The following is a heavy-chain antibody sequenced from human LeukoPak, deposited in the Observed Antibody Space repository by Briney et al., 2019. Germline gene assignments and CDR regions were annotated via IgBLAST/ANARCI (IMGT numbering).Heavy chain of an antibody. J-gene: IGHJ5*02. D-gene: IGHD2-2*01. V-gene: IGHV1-2*02. CDR3: ARERACSSTSCTDP. CDR2: INPNSGGT. Sequence: ASVKVSCKASGYTFTGYYMHLVRQAPGQGLEWMGWINPNSGGTNYAQKFQGRVTMTRDTSISTAYMELSRLRSDDTAVYYCARERACSSTSCTDPWRQGTLVTVSS. CDR1: GYTFTGYY.